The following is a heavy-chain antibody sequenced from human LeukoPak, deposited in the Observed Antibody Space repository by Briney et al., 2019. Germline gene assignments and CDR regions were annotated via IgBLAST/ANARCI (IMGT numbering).Heavy chain of an antibody. V-gene: IGHV1-2*02. CDR1: GYTFTGYY. Sequence: ASVKVSCKASGYTFTGYYMHWVRQAPGQGLEWMGWINPNSGDTNSAQKFQGRVTMTGDTSISTAYMELNKLRSDDTAAYYCARMHGSGTYNWDAFDIWGQGTMVTVSS. CDR3: ARMHGSGTYNWDAFDI. CDR2: INPNSGDT. D-gene: IGHD1-26*01. J-gene: IGHJ3*02.